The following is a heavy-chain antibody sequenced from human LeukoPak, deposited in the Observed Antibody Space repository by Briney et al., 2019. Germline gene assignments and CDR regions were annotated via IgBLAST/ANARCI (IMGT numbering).Heavy chain of an antibody. D-gene: IGHD2-21*02. CDR3: ARDGGDCVGDCYSGHDS. V-gene: IGHV4-59*01. CDR1: GGSISNYY. Sequence: SETLSLTCSVSGGSISNYYGSWIRQPPGKGLEWIGYIYYSGSTNYNPSLKSRVTISLATSKSQLSLQLTSVTAADTAVYYCARDGGDCVGDCYSGHDSWGQGALVTVSS. CDR2: IYYSGST. J-gene: IGHJ4*02.